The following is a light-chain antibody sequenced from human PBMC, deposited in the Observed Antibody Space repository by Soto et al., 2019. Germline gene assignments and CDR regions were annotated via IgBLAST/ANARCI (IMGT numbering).Light chain of an antibody. Sequence: DIQMTQSPSSLSASVGDRVTITCRASQSISSWLAWYQHKPGKAPKLLIYKASSLESGVPSRFSGSGSGTEFTLTISTLQPEYFGSYYCLQYNSHSWTFGQETKVEMK. V-gene: IGKV1-5*03. J-gene: IGKJ1*01. CDR3: LQYNSHSWT. CDR2: KAS. CDR1: QSISSW.